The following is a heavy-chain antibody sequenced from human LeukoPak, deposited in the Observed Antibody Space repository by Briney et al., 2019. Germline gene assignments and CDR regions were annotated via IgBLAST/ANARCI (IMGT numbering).Heavy chain of an antibody. CDR1: GFTFSKDW. CDR2: IKSKADGGTT. D-gene: IGHD3-9*01. V-gene: IGHV3-15*01. CDR3: TTLRYFDWLLS. Sequence: PGGSLRLSCAASGFTFSKDWMSWVRQAPGKGLEWVGRIKSKADGGTTDYAAPVKGRFTFSRDDSKNTLYLQMNSLKTEDTAVYYCTTLRYFDWLLSWGQGTLVTVSS. J-gene: IGHJ5*02.